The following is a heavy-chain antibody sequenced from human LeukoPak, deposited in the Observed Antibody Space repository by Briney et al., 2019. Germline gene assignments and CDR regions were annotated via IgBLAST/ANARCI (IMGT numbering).Heavy chain of an antibody. CDR1: GYTFSNYG. D-gene: IGHD3-16*01. CDR2: ISVYNGKT. J-gene: IGHJ4*02. CDR3: ARDKQLLIDY. V-gene: IGHV1-18*01. Sequence: ASVKVSCKASGYTFSNYGITWVRQAPGQGLEWMGWISVYNGKTKHAQNLQGRVTMTTDTSTNTAYMELRSLRSEDTAVYYCARDKQLLIDYWGQGTLVTVSS.